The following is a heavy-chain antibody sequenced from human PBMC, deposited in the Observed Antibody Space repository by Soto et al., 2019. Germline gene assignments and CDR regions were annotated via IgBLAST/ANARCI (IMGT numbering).Heavy chain of an antibody. J-gene: IGHJ4*02. Sequence: PGGSLRLSCAASGFTFSDARMNWVRQAPGKGLEWVGRIKSKTDGGTTDYAAPVKGRFTISRDDSKNTLYLQMNSLKTEDTAVYFCTTFRYSYGNSANYLWDFWGQGTLVTVSS. CDR1: GFTFSDAR. D-gene: IGHD3-22*01. V-gene: IGHV3-15*07. CDR2: IKSKTDGGTT. CDR3: TTFRYSYGNSANYLWDF.